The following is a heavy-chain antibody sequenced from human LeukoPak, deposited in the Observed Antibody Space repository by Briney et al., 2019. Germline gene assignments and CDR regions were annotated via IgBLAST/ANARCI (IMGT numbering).Heavy chain of an antibody. V-gene: IGHV3-74*01. Sequence: GGSLRLSCAASGFTFSSYWMHWVRQAPGKGPVWVSRINSDGSSTSYADSVKGRFTISGDNAKNTLYLQMNSLRAEDTAVYYCARRDDYGDFDYWGQGTLVTVSS. CDR1: GFTFSSYW. J-gene: IGHJ4*02. D-gene: IGHD4-17*01. CDR3: ARRDDYGDFDY. CDR2: INSDGSST.